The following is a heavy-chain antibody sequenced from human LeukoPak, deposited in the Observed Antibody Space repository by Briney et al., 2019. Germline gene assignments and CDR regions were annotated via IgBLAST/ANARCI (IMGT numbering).Heavy chain of an antibody. V-gene: IGHV3-53*01. D-gene: IGHD2-15*01. CDR2: LYSDGNT. CDR3: ARGVTRLAANPLAY. Sequence: GGSLRLSCAASGFTFITNDMTWVRQAPGKGLEWVSVLYSDGNTKYADSVQARFTISRDNSKNTLYLEMNGLGPDDPAVYYCARGVTRLAANPLAYWGQGTLVTVSS. J-gene: IGHJ4*02. CDR1: GFTFITND.